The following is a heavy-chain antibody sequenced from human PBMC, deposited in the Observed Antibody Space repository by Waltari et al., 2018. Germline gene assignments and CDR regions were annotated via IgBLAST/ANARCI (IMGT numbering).Heavy chain of an antibody. V-gene: IGHV3-53*02. CDR2: IYSGGST. J-gene: IGHJ3*02. D-gene: IGHD1-26*01. Sequence: EVQLVETGGGLIQPGGSLRLSCAASGFTVSSNYMSWVHQAPGKGLEGVSVIYSGGSTYYADSVKGRFTISRDNSKNTLYLQMNSLRAEDTAVYYCARGESIVGARGAFDIWGQGTMVTVSS. CDR1: GFTVSSNY. CDR3: ARGESIVGARGAFDI.